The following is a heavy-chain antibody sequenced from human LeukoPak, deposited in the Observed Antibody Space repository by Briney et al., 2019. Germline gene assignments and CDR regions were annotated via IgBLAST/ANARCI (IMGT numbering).Heavy chain of an antibody. CDR1: GNTFNSYY. CDR3: VSQGYSDYNVGP. D-gene: IGHD5-12*01. J-gene: IGHJ5*02. Sequence: ASVKVSCKASGNTFNSYYMHWVRQAPGQGLEWMGIINPTGGSTDYAQKFQGRVTMDRDTSTSTGYVELSTLRCEDPAVYYCVSQGYSDYNVGPWGQGTLVTVSS. CDR2: INPTGGST. V-gene: IGHV1-46*02.